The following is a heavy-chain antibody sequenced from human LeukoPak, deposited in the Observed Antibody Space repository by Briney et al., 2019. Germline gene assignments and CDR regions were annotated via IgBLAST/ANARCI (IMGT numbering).Heavy chain of an antibody. CDR1: GYTFTSYY. CDR2: INPSGGST. CDR3: ARDQDGDYGDRDWIDP. J-gene: IGHJ5*02. V-gene: IGHV1-46*01. D-gene: IGHD4-17*01. Sequence: ASVKVSCKASGYTFTSYYMHWVRQAPGQGLEWMGIINPSGGSTSYAQKFQGRVTMTRDTSTSTVYMELSSLRSEDTAVYYWARDQDGDYGDRDWIDPWGQGTLVTVSS.